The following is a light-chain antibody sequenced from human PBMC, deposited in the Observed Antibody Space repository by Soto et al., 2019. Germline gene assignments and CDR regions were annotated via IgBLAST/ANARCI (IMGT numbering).Light chain of an antibody. Sequence: QPALTQPASVSGSPGQSITISCTGTSTDIAPYNYVSWYQQHPGKAPKLIICEVSNRPSGVSNRFSGSKSGNTASLTISGLQAEDEADYYCSSYSGTSDYVFGTGTKVTVL. V-gene: IGLV2-14*01. CDR2: EVS. CDR3: SSYSGTSDYV. J-gene: IGLJ1*01. CDR1: STDIAPYNY.